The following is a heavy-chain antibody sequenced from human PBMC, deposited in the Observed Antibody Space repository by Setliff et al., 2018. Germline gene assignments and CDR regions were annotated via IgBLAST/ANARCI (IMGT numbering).Heavy chain of an antibody. Sequence: PGGSLRLSCIVSGLTFRDFGMTWVCQAPGKGLEWLSKISGASSTIYYADSVKGRFTISRDNAQNSLYLQMNNLTAEDTAVYFCARARSNGWEEPDYWGQGTLVTVSS. CDR3: ARARSNGWEEPDY. V-gene: IGHV3-48*01. D-gene: IGHD6-19*01. CDR1: GLTFRDFG. J-gene: IGHJ4*02. CDR2: ISGASSTI.